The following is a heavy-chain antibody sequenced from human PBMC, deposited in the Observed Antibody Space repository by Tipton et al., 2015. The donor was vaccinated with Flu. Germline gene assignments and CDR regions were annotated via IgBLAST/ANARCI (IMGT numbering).Heavy chain of an antibody. V-gene: IGHV3-7*01. D-gene: IGHD6-13*01. CDR2: INQDGSQK. Sequence: SLRLSCVASGFTFSSYEMNWVRQAPGKGLEWVANINQDGSQKHYVDSVKGRFTISRDNPVNSVYLQMNSLRVEDTAVYYCVRAIAAAGSRWGQGTLVTVSS. CDR1: GFTFSSYE. J-gene: IGHJ4*02. CDR3: VRAIAAAGSR.